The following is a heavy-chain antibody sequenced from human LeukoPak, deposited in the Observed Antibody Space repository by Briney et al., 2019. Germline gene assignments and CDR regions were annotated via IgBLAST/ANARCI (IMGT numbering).Heavy chain of an antibody. Sequence: PSETLSLTCTVSGGSISSYYWSWIRQTPGKGLEWIGYIYYSGSTNFNPSLKSRVTISVDTSKNQFSLKMSSVTAADTAVYYCARLSHKYRTRFYYYMDVWGKGTTVTISS. CDR2: IYYSGST. CDR1: GGSISSYY. J-gene: IGHJ6*03. CDR3: ARLSHKYRTRFYYYMDV. V-gene: IGHV4-59*12. D-gene: IGHD2-2*01.